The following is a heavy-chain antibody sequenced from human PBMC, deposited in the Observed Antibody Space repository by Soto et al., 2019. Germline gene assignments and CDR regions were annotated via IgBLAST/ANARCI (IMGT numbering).Heavy chain of an antibody. Sequence: PGGSLRLSCAASGFTFSSYGMHWVRQAPGKGLEWVAVISYDGSNKYYADSVKGRFTISRDNSKNTLYLQMNSLRAEDTAVYYCAKDRTIFGVVTLPFDYWGQGTLVTVSS. CDR3: AKDRTIFGVVTLPFDY. V-gene: IGHV3-30*18. CDR2: ISYDGSNK. J-gene: IGHJ4*02. D-gene: IGHD3-3*01. CDR1: GFTFSSYG.